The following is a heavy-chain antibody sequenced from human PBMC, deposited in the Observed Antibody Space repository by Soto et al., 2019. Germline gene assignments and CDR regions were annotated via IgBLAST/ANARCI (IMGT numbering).Heavy chain of an antibody. CDR2: ISGSGGST. J-gene: IGHJ6*03. D-gene: IGHD2-2*01. CDR1: GFTFSSYA. Sequence: PGGSLRLSCVASGFTFSSYAMSWVRQAPGKGLEWVSAISGSGGSTYYADSVKGRFTISRDNSKNTLYLQMNSLRAEDTAVYYCARYQLPATAPMDVWGKGTTVTVSS. CDR3: ARYQLPATAPMDV. V-gene: IGHV3-23*01.